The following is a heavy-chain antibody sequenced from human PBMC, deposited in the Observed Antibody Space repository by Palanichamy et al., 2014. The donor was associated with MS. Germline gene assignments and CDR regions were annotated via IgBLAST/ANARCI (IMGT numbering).Heavy chain of an antibody. Sequence: QVQLQQWGAGLLKPSETLSVTCGVYGGSFSDYSWSWLRQPPGKGLEWIGEVTHGGTTNYNPSLKSRVSISEDTSKSQFSLRLTSVTAADTAVYYCAYGSYFAYWGQGTLVTVSS. CDR1: GGSFSDYS. CDR2: VTHGGTT. J-gene: IGHJ4*02. CDR3: AYGSYFAY. D-gene: IGHD1-26*01. V-gene: IGHV4-34*01.